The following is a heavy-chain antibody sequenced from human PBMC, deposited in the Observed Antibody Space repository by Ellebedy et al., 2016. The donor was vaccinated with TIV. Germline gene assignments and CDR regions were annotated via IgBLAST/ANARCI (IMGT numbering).Heavy chain of an antibody. CDR1: GGSSSGYY. CDR3: ARLWLAHYYFDY. Sequence: MPSETLSLTCAVYGGSSSGYYCSWIRQAPGKGLEWIGEIYHDGNANYNPSLESRLTMSVDTSKKQFSLKLSSVTAADTAVYYCARLWLAHYYFDYWGQGTLITVSS. CDR2: IYHDGNA. J-gene: IGHJ4*02. D-gene: IGHD6-19*01. V-gene: IGHV4-34*01.